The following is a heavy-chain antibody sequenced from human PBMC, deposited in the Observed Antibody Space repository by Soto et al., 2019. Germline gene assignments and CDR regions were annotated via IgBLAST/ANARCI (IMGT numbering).Heavy chain of an antibody. J-gene: IGHJ5*02. D-gene: IGHD6-13*01. CDR2: VHYSGTT. CDR1: GGSIGGDGYY. Sequence: QVQLQESGRGLVEPSQTLSLTCTVSGGSIGGDGYYLSGIRHHPGKGLEWIGYVHYSGTTYYNPSLTSRLTMSVDTSKTQFSINLRTVTAADTAVYYCARGWTEGAGWANWFDLWGQGTLVTVSS. V-gene: IGHV4-31*03. CDR3: ARGWTEGAGWANWFDL.